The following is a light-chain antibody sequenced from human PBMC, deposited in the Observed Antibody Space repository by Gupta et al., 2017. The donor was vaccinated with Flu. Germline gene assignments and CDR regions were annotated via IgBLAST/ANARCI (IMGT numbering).Light chain of an antibody. V-gene: IGKV3-15*01. J-gene: IGKJ1*01. Sequence: ATLTCRGRQSVSSNLALYQQKPGQAPRLLMYGASIRATGVPARFSGSGCGTEFTLTISSLQSEDLATDYCQYYYEWPPEWAFGQGTKVEI. CDR1: QSVSSN. CDR2: GAS. CDR3: QYYYEWPPEWA.